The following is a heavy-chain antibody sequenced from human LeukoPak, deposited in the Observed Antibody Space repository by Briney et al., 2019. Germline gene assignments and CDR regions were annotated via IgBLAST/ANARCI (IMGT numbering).Heavy chain of an antibody. CDR3: ARRAGAYSRPYDY. D-gene: IGHD4/OR15-4a*01. Sequence: GGSLRLSCTVSGFTVSSNSMSWVRQAPGKGLEWVSFIYSDNTHYSDSVKGRFTISRDNSKNTLYLQMNSLRAEDTAVYYCARRAGAYSRPYDYWGKGTLVTV. CDR2: IYSDNT. J-gene: IGHJ4*02. CDR1: GFTVSSNS. V-gene: IGHV3-53*01.